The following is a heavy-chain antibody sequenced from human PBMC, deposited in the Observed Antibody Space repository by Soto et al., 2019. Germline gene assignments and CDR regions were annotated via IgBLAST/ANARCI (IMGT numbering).Heavy chain of an antibody. V-gene: IGHV1-18*01. Sequence: ASEKISCKASGYTFTTYGITWGRQAPGQGLEWRGWIGADNGNTNYAQQLQGRATMTTDTSTSTAYMELRSLRSDDTAVYYCARAHSGSSSFYWGQGTLVTVSS. D-gene: IGHD1-26*01. CDR2: IGADNGNT. CDR3: ARAHSGSSSFY. CDR1: GYTFTTYG. J-gene: IGHJ4*02.